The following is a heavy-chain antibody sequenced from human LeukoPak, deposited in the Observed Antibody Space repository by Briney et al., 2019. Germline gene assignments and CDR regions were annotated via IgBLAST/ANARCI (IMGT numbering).Heavy chain of an antibody. J-gene: IGHJ4*02. Sequence: PSETLSLTCTVSGGSISSSSYYWGWIRQPPGKGLEWLGSVFYTGNTYYNPSLKSRVTISVDTSKNQLSLKLNSVTAADTAVYYCARAAYSSGHDYWGQGTLVTVSS. D-gene: IGHD6-19*01. V-gene: IGHV4-39*07. CDR2: VFYTGNT. CDR1: GGSISSSSYY. CDR3: ARAAYSSGHDY.